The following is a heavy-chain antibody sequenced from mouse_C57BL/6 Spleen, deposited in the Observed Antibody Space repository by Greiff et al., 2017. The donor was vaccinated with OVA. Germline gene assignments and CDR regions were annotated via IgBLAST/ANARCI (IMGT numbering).Heavy chain of an antibody. V-gene: IGHV1-22*01. Sequence: VQLQQSGPELVKPGASVKMSCKASGYTFTDYNMHWVKQSHGKSLEWIGYINPNNGGTSYNQKFKGKATLTVNKSSSTAYMELRSLTSEDSAVYYCARGKLTGTGVFADWGQGTLVTVSA. CDR3: ARGKLTGTGVFAD. CDR1: GYTFTDYN. D-gene: IGHD4-1*01. CDR2: INPNNGGT. J-gene: IGHJ3*01.